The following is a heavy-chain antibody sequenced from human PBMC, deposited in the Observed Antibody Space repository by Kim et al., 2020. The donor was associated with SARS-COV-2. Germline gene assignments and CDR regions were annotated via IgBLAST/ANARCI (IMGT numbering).Heavy chain of an antibody. CDR1: GFTFTKVW. V-gene: IGHV3-15*01. D-gene: IGHD2-21*01. Sequence: GGSLRLSCAASGFTFTKVWLSWVRQAPGKGLEWVGRIRSKADGGTADYAAPVKDRFTISRDDSKNTLYLQMNVLRAEDTAFYHCTTDYERIGGLCDGETCYPASLWGQGTLVTVSS. J-gene: IGHJ4*02. CDR3: TTDYERIGGLCDGETCYPASL. CDR2: IRSKADGGTA.